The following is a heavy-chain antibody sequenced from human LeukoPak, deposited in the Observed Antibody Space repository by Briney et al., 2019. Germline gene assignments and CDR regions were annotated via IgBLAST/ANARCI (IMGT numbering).Heavy chain of an antibody. CDR2: INHSGYT. D-gene: IGHD1-26*01. CDR1: GGSFSGYY. J-gene: IGHJ4*02. Sequence: SETLSLTCAVYGGSFSGYYWTWIRQPPGKGLEWVGEINHSGYTNYNPSLKSRVTVSLDTSKIQFSLKLSSVTASDTAMYFCARQGPETGSYYGGIDSWGQGTLVTVSS. CDR3: ARQGPETGSYYGGIDS. V-gene: IGHV4-34*01.